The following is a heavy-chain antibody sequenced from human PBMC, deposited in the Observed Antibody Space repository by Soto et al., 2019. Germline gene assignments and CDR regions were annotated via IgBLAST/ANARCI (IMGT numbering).Heavy chain of an antibody. V-gene: IGHV1-2*02. CDR1: GYTFTGYY. D-gene: IGHD6-19*01. CDR2: INPNSGGT. Sequence: ASVKVSCKASGYTFTGYYMHWVRQAPGQGLEWMGWINPNSGGTNYAQKFQGRVTMTRDTSISTAYMELSRLRSDDTAVYYCARDDGLGYYYYGMDVWGQGTTVTV. J-gene: IGHJ6*02. CDR3: ARDDGLGYYYYGMDV.